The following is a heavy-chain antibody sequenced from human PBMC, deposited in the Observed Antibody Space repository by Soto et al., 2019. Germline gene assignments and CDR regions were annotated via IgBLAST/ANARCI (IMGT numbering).Heavy chain of an antibody. D-gene: IGHD1-20*01. CDR2: INHSGST. V-gene: IGHV4-34*01. J-gene: IGHJ4*02. Sequence: QVQLQQWGAGLLKPSETLSLTCAVYGGSFSGYYWSWIRQPPGKGLEWIGEINHSGSTNYNPSLKSRVTISVDTSKNQFSLKLSSVTAADTAVYYCARGLGDNWNLRNFDYWGQGTLVTVSS. CDR1: GGSFSGYY. CDR3: ARGLGDNWNLRNFDY.